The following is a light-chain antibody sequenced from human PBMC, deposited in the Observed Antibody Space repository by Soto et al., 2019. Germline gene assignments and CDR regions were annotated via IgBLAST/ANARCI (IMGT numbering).Light chain of an antibody. J-gene: IGKJ3*01. CDR1: QSVSSN. V-gene: IGKV3-15*01. CDR3: QQFNSWPAT. Sequence: EIVMTQSPATLSLSPGETATLSCRASQSVSSNLAWYQQKPGQAPRLLIYGASTRATGVAARFSGSGSGTEFTLTINSLQSEDFAIFYCQQFNSWPATFGPGTKVEIK. CDR2: GAS.